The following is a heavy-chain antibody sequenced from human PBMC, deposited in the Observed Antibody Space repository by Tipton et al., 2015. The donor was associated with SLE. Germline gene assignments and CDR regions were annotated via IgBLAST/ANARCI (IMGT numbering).Heavy chain of an antibody. V-gene: IGHV3-30*02. CDR2: IRADGSNK. Sequence: GSLRLSCAASGFTYSGYAMHWVRQAPGKGLEWVAFIRADGSNKDYADSVKGRFTISRDNSKNTLYLQMNRLRVEDTAVHYCAGGTGAYFDHWGQGTLVTVSS. CDR3: AGGTGAYFDH. D-gene: IGHD3-16*01. CDR1: GFTYSGYA. J-gene: IGHJ4*02.